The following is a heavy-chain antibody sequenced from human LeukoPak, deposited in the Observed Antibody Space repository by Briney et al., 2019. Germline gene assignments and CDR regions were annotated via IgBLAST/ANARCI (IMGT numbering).Heavy chain of an antibody. Sequence: GGSLRLSCAASGFTFSSYAMSWVRQAPGKGLEWVSGISGSGGSTHYADSVKDRFTISRDNSKNTLYLQMNSLRAEDTAVYYCAKETVVVVAATPDAFYIWGRGRMVTVSS. D-gene: IGHD2-15*01. V-gene: IGHV3-23*01. J-gene: IGHJ3*02. CDR1: GFTFSSYA. CDR2: ISGSGGST. CDR3: AKETVVVVAATPDAFYI.